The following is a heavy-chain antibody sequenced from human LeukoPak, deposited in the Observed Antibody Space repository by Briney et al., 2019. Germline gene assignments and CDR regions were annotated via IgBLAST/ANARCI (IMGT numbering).Heavy chain of an antibody. CDR1: GFTFSSYS. CDR2: ISSSSSYI. Sequence: GGSLRLSRAASGFTFSSYSMNWVRQAPGKGLEWVSSISSSSSYIYYANSVKGRFTISRDNAKNSLYLQMNSLRAEDTAVYYCASDWDVVVPAAVAFDYWGQGTLVTVSS. CDR3: ASDWDVVVPAAVAFDY. D-gene: IGHD2-2*01. V-gene: IGHV3-21*01. J-gene: IGHJ4*02.